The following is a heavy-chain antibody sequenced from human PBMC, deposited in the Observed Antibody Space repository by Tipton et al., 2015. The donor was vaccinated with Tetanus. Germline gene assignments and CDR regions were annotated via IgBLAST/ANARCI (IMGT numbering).Heavy chain of an antibody. D-gene: IGHD4-17*01. CDR2: IYYSGST. J-gene: IGHJ3*02. Sequence: TLSLTCTVSGGSISSSSYYWGWIRQPPGKGLGWIGSIYYSGSTYYNPSLKSRVTISVDTSKNQFSLRLSSVTAADTAVYYCARHDYGDYGAFDIWGQGTMVTVSS. CDR3: ARHDYGDYGAFDI. CDR1: GGSISSSSYY. V-gene: IGHV4-39*01.